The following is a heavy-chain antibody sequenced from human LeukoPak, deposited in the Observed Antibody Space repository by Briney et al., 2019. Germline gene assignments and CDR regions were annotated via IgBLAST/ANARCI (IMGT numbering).Heavy chain of an antibody. D-gene: IGHD4-17*01. CDR1: GYTFTFNY. CDR2: IIPIFGTA. J-gene: IGHJ3*02. V-gene: IGHV1-69*05. CDR3: ARGSTVTTFVVDI. Sequence: GASVKVSCKASGYTFTFNYIHWVRQAPGQGLEWMGGIIPIFGTANYAQKFQGRVTITTDESTSTAYMELSSLRSEDTAVYYCARGSTVTTFVVDIWGQGTMVTVSS.